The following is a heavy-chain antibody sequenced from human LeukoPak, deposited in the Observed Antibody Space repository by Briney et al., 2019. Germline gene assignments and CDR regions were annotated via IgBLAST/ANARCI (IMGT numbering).Heavy chain of an antibody. J-gene: IGHJ4*02. D-gene: IGHD3-10*01. V-gene: IGHV3-11*01. CDR3: ARDARYGSGSYDLDY. Sequence: PGGSLRLSCAASGFTFSDYYMSWIRQAPGKGLEWVSYISSSGSTIYYADSVKGRFTISRDNAKNSLYLQMNSLRAEDTAVYYCARDARYGSGSYDLDYWGQGTLVTVSS. CDR1: GFTFSDYY. CDR2: ISSSGSTI.